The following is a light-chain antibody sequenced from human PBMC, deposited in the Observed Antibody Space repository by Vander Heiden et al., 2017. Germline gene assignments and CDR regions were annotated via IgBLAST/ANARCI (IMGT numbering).Light chain of an antibody. V-gene: IGKV1-39*01. J-gene: IGKJ1*01. CDR2: AAS. CDR3: QQSYSTPRT. CDR1: QSISSY. Sequence: DIQMTQSPSPLSAYVGHRVNITCRASQSISSYLNWYQQKPGKAPKLLIYAASSLQSGVPSRFSGSGSGTDFTLTISSLQPEDFATYYCQQSYSTPRTFGQGTKVEIK.